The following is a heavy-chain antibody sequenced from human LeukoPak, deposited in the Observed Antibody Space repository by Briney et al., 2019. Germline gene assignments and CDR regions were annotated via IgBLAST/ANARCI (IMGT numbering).Heavy chain of an antibody. CDR2: INPNSGGT. J-gene: IGHJ4*02. D-gene: IGHD5-18*01. CDR1: GYTFTGYY. Sequence: ASVKVSCKASGYTFTGYYMHWVRQAPGQGLEWMGWINPNSGGTNYARKFQGRVTMTRDTSISTAYMELSGLRSDDTAVYYCARGDTAMTFDYWGQGTLVTVSS. V-gene: IGHV1-2*02. CDR3: ARGDTAMTFDY.